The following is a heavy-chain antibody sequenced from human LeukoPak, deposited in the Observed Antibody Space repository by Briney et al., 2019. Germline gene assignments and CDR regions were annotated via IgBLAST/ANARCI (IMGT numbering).Heavy chain of an antibody. D-gene: IGHD3-9*01. V-gene: IGHV3-21*01. J-gene: IGHJ4*02. CDR1: GFTFSSYS. CDR3: ARRGGTYYDILTGSGYYFDY. Sequence: GGTLRLSCAASGFTFSSYSMNWVRQAPGKGLEWVSSISSSSSYIYYADSVKGRFTISRDNAKNSLYLQMNSLRAEDTAVYYCARRGGTYYDILTGSGYYFDYWGQGTLVTVSS. CDR2: ISSSSSYI.